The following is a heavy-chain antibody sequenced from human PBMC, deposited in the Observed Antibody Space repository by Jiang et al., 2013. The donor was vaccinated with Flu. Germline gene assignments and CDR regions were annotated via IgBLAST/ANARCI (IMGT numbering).Heavy chain of an antibody. J-gene: IGHJ6*02. CDR2: INPNSGGT. CDR1: GYTFTGYY. Sequence: QSGAEVKKPGASVKVSCKASGYTFTGYYMHWVRQAPGQGLEWMGWINPNSGGTNYAQKFQGWVTMTRDTSISTAYMELSRLRSDDTAVYYCARDVTRRTYYYGSGSYPYYYYYYGMDVWGQGTTVTVSS. V-gene: IGHV1-2*04. D-gene: IGHD3-10*01. CDR3: ARDVTRRTYYYGSGSYPYYYYYYGMDV.